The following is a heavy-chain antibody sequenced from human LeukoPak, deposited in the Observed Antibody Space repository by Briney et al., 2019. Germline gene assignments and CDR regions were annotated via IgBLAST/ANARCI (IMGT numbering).Heavy chain of an antibody. J-gene: IGHJ4*02. Sequence: SDTLSLTCTVSGGSISSYYWSWIRQPPGKGLEWIGFIYYSGSTNYNPSLKSRVTISVDTSNNQFSLKLSSVTAADTAVYYCTTTTIRLGYWGQGTLVIVSS. D-gene: IGHD1-26*01. CDR1: GGSISSYY. CDR3: TTTTIRLGY. CDR2: IYYSGST. V-gene: IGHV4-59*12.